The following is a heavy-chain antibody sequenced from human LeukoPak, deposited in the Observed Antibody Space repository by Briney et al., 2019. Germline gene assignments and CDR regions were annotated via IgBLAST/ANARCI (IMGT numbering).Heavy chain of an antibody. J-gene: IGHJ5*02. V-gene: IGHV4-39*07. CDR2: IYYSGST. D-gene: IGHD6-6*01. Sequence: SETLSLTCTVSGGSISSSSYYWGWIRQPPGKGLEWIGSIYYSGSTYYNPSLKSRVTISVDTSKNQFSLKLSSVTAADTAVYYCARYQIIAARARSLGYNWFDPWGQGTLVTVSS. CDR1: GGSISSSSYY. CDR3: ARYQIIAARARSLGYNWFDP.